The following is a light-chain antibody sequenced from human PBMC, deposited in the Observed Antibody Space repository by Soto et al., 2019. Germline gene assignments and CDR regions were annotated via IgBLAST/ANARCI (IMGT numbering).Light chain of an antibody. Sequence: QSVLTQPPSVSGAPGQRVTIPCTGSSSNIGSFYGVHWYQQLPGTVPKLLIYGDNNRPSGVPDRFSGSKSGTAASLAITGLQAEDEADYYCQSYDNSLNHVVFGGGTKVTVL. CDR1: SSNIGSFYG. V-gene: IGLV1-40*01. CDR2: GDN. J-gene: IGLJ2*01. CDR3: QSYDNSLNHVV.